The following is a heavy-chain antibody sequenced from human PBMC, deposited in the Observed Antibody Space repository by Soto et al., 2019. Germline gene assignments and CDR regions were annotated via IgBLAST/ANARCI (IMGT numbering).Heavy chain of an antibody. J-gene: IGHJ4*02. Sequence: EVQLVESGGGLVQPGGSLRLSCAASGFTFSSYSMNWVRQAPGKGLEWVSYISTSSSSIYYADSVKGRFTISRDNAKNSLYLQMNSLRAEDTAVHYCARLGADDYRRYWGQGTLVTVSS. D-gene: IGHD4-17*01. V-gene: IGHV3-48*01. CDR1: GFTFSSYS. CDR3: ARLGADDYRRY. CDR2: ISTSSSSI.